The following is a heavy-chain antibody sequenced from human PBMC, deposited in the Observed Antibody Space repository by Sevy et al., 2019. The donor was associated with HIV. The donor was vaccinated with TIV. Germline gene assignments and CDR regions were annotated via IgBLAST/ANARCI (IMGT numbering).Heavy chain of an antibody. Sequence: SETLSLTCAVYGGSFSGYYWSWIRQPPGKGLEWIGEINHSGSTNYNPSLKSRVTISVDTSKNQFSLKLSSVTAADTAVYYCARVSDSNWRGRRFDYWGQGTLVTVSS. CDR3: ARVSDSNWRGRRFDY. CDR2: INHSGST. D-gene: IGHD4-4*01. V-gene: IGHV4-34*01. CDR1: GGSFSGYY. J-gene: IGHJ4*02.